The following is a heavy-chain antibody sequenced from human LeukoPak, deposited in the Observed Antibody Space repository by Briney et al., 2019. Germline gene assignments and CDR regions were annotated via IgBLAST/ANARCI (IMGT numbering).Heavy chain of an antibody. V-gene: IGHV3-21*01. J-gene: IGHJ4*02. CDR3: ARLLGDGDGHRAFYY. D-gene: IGHD3-16*01. CDR2: ISSSGSYI. Sequence: RGSLTPPRPPSGFTFRSYTTNWVRQAPGKGLEWVSSISSSGSYIYYADSVKGRFTISRDNAKNSLYLQINCLRPADTAVYYCARLLGDGDGHRAFYYWRQGPLVTVSS. CDR1: GFTFRSYT.